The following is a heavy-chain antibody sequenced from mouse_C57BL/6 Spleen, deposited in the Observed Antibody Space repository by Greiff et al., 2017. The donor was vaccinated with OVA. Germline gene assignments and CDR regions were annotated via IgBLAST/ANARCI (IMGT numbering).Heavy chain of an antibody. J-gene: IGHJ2*01. D-gene: IGHD4-1*01. Sequence: EVQGVESGGGLVQPGGSLKLSCAASGFTFSDYYMYWVRQTPEKRLEWVAYISNGGGSTYYPDTVTGRFTISRDNAKNTLYLQMSRLKSEDTAMYYCARRTGWAHYFDYWGQGTTLTVSS. CDR3: ARRTGWAHYFDY. CDR1: GFTFSDYY. CDR2: ISNGGGST. V-gene: IGHV5-12*01.